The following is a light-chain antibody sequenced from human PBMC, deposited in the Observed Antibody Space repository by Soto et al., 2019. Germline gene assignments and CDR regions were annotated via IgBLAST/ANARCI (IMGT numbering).Light chain of an antibody. Sequence: EIVLTQSPATLSLSPGERATLSCRASQSLSSYLAWYQQKRGQAPRLLIYDASKRATGIPARFSGSGSGTDFTLSISSLEPEDFAVYYCQQRSDSPLTFGGGTKVETK. CDR2: DAS. CDR3: QQRSDSPLT. CDR1: QSLSSY. J-gene: IGKJ4*01. V-gene: IGKV3-11*01.